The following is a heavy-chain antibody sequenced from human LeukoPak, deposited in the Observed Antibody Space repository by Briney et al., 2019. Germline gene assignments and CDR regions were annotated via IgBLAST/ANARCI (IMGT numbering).Heavy chain of an antibody. CDR1: GFTFSSYA. CDR2: ISSSSSYI. D-gene: IGHD6-19*01. J-gene: IGHJ4*02. Sequence: PGGSLRLSCAASGFTFSSYAMSWVRQAPGKGLEWVSSISSSSSYIYYADSVKGRFTISRDNAKNSLYLQMNSLRAEGTAVYYCAPGGYSSGLPIDYWGQGTLVTVSS. CDR3: APGGYSSGLPIDY. V-gene: IGHV3-21*01.